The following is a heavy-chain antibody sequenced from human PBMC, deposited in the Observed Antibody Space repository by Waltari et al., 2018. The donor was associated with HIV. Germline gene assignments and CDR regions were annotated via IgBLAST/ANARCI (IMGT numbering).Heavy chain of an antibody. D-gene: IGHD3-16*01. CDR1: GGSLSGHY. CDR3: VRHDDRGYGYFDR. CDR2: IYPTGTT. Sequence: QVQLQESGPGLVKPSETLSLTCTVPGGSLSGHYWSWIRQPAGRGLEWVGRIYPTGTTLYNPSVKSRVIISVDTSRTQFSLRLKSVTAADTAVYYCVRHDDRGYGYFDRWGQGTLVPVSS. V-gene: IGHV4-4*07. J-gene: IGHJ4*02.